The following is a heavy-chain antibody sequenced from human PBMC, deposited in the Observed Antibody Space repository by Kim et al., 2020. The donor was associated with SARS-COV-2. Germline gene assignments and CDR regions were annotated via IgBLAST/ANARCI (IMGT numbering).Heavy chain of an antibody. J-gene: IGHJ4*02. CDR3: AKDGGGTYDFDD. CDR1: GFNFINYT. V-gene: IGHV3-43*01. Sequence: GGSLRLSCAASGFNFINYTMNWVRQTPGKRLEWVSLVSGDGGSTEYADYVKGRFTISRDNYKDRLYLQMNSLGSEDTAVYYCAKDGGGTYDFDDWGQGTLVTVSS. D-gene: IGHD2-15*01. CDR2: VSGDGGST.